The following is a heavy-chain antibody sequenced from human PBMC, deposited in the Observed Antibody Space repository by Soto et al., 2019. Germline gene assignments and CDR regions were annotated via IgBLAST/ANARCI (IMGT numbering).Heavy chain of an antibody. CDR1: GFTFTSSA. D-gene: IGHD3-3*01. CDR2: IVVGSGNT. V-gene: IGHV1-58*01. Sequence: GASVKVSCKASGFTFTSSAVQWVRQARGQRLEWIGWIVVGSGNTNYAQKFQERVTITRDMSTSTAYMELSSLRSEDTAVYYCAAPVFWSGYSPYGMDVWGQGTTVTVSS. CDR3: AAPVFWSGYSPYGMDV. J-gene: IGHJ6*02.